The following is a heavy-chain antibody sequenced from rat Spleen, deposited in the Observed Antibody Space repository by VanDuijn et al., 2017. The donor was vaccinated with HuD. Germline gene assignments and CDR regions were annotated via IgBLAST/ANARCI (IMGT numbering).Heavy chain of an antibody. V-gene: IGHV5-20*01. CDR2: ISYDGGST. Sequence: EVHLVETGGGLVQPGRSMKLSCAASGFTFSDYGMAWVLQAPTKGLEWVASISYDGGSTYYRDSVKGRFVISKDNAKNVGYLQMNNLRSEDTAMYYCTSGGVTTRLNWFAYWGQGTLVTVSS. CDR1: GFTFSDYG. CDR3: TSGGVTTRLNWFAY. J-gene: IGHJ3*01. D-gene: IGHD1-10*01.